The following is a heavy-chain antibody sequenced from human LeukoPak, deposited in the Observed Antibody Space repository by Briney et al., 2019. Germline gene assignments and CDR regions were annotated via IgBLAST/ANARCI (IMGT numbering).Heavy chain of an antibody. Sequence: ASVKVSCKASGGTFSSYAISWVRQAPGQGLEWMGWISAYNGNTNYAQKLQGRVTMTTDTSTSTAYMELRSLRSDDTAVYYCARDSSPIVVVPAAKVWFDPWGQGTLVTVSS. D-gene: IGHD2-2*01. CDR2: ISAYNGNT. CDR1: GGTFSSYA. V-gene: IGHV1-18*01. CDR3: ARDSSPIVVVPAAKVWFDP. J-gene: IGHJ5*02.